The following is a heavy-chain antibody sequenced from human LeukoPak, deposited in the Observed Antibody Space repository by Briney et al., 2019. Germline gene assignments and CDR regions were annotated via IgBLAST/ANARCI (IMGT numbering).Heavy chain of an antibody. J-gene: IGHJ4*02. CDR3: ARWSRDGYNYFDY. V-gene: IGHV4-59*01. D-gene: IGHD5-24*01. CDR1: GGSISSYY. Sequence: SETLSLTCTVSGGSISSYYWTWIRQPPGKGLEWIGYIYYSGSTNYNPSLKSRVTISLDTSKNQFSLKLSSVTAVDTAVYYCARWSRDGYNYFDYWGQGTLVAVSS. CDR2: IYYSGST.